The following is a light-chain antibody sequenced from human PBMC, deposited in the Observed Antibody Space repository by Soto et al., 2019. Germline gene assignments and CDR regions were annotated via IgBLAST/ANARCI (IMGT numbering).Light chain of an antibody. Sequence: EIVLTQSPGTRSLSPGERATLSCRSSQNISNYLIWYQQKPGQAPRLVIYGSSTTATDVPPRFSGSGSGREFSLTISNLQSVDFAVYYCQLNNDVHRTFGQVTRRGIK. CDR2: GSS. J-gene: IGKJ5*01. V-gene: IGKV3-15*01. CDR3: QLNNDVHRT. CDR1: QNISNY.